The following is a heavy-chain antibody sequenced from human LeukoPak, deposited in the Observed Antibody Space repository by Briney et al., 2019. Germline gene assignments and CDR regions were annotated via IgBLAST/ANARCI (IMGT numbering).Heavy chain of an antibody. Sequence: GGSLRLSCAASGFTVSSNYMSWVRQAPGKGLEWVSVIYSGGSTYYADSVKGRFTIPRDNSKNTLYLQMDSLRAEDTAVYYCARDGTTHGYYYGMDVWGQGTTVTVSS. CDR3: ARDGTTHGYYYGMDV. V-gene: IGHV3-66*01. CDR2: IYSGGST. D-gene: IGHD4-11*01. J-gene: IGHJ6*02. CDR1: GFTVSSNY.